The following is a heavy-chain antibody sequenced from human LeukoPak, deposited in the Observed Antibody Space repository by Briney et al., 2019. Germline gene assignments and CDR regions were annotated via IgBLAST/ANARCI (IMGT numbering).Heavy chain of an antibody. V-gene: IGHV3-23*01. Sequence: AASLTLSCAASGFTFSSYAMSWVRQAPGKGLEWVSAISGSGGSTYYADSVKGRFTISRDNSKNTLYLQMNSLRAEDTAVYYCAKYYSSSPPTGFDPWGQGTLVTVSS. CDR1: GFTFSSYA. CDR3: AKYYSSSPPTGFDP. J-gene: IGHJ5*02. D-gene: IGHD6-13*01. CDR2: ISGSGGST.